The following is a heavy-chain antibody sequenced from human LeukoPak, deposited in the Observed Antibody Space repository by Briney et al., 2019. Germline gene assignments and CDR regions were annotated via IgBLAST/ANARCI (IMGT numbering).Heavy chain of an antibody. V-gene: IGHV1-2*02. CDR1: GYTFTGYY. Sequence: GASVKVSCKASGYTFTGYYIHYVRQALGQGLEWMGWINPNTGDTKYAQKFQGRVTMTRDTCISTAYMELSRLRSDDTTVYYCARQSLRNFDYWGQGTLVTVSS. CDR2: INPNTGDT. CDR3: ARQSLRNFDY. D-gene: IGHD5/OR15-5a*01. J-gene: IGHJ4*02.